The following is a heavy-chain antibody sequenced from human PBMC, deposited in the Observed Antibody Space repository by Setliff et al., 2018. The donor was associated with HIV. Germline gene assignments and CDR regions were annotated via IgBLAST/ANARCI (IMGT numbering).Heavy chain of an antibody. CDR2: IHYSGSTY. V-gene: IGHV4-31*03. J-gene: IGHJ2*01. Sequence: SETLSLTCTVSGGSISSGGYYRSWIRQHPGKGLEWIGNIHYSGSTYYYKPSLQSRATISVDTSKNQFSLKLSSVTAADTAVYYCARDGRAKGVYSHWHFDLWGRGTLVTVS. D-gene: IGHD2-8*01. CDR3: ARDGRAKGVYSHWHFDL. CDR1: GGSISSGGYY.